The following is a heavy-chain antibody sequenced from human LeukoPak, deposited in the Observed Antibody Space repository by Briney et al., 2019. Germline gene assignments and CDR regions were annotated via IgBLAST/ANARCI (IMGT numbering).Heavy chain of an antibody. J-gene: IGHJ5*02. CDR2: INHSGST. V-gene: IGHV4-34*01. D-gene: IGHD3-10*01. Sequence: TSETLSLTCAVYGGSFSGYYWSWIRQPPGKGLEWIGEINHSGSTNYNPSLKSRVTISVDTSKNQFSLKLSSVTAADTAVYYCARGDSDYYGSGSYQLNWFDPWGQGTLVTASS. CDR1: GGSFSGYY. CDR3: ARGDSDYYGSGSYQLNWFDP.